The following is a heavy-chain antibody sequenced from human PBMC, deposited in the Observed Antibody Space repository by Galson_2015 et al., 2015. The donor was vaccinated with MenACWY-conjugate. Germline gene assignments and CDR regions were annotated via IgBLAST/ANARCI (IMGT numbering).Heavy chain of an antibody. V-gene: IGHV3-48*02. J-gene: IGHJ4*02. CDR2: ISSSSSTI. Sequence: SLRLSCAASGFTFSTYSMNWVRQAPGKGLEWVSYISSSSSTIHYGDSVKGRFTISRDNAKNSLFLQMNSLRDEDTAVYYCARDYLPMVHATYFDYWGQGTLVTVSS. CDR3: ARDYLPMVHATYFDY. D-gene: IGHD2-8*01. CDR1: GFTFSTYS.